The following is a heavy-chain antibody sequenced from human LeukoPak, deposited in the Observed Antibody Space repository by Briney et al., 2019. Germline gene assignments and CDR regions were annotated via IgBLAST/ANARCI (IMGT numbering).Heavy chain of an antibody. CDR3: AGALEYSSSDYYYYMDV. CDR1: GGSISSGSYY. Sequence: PSETLSLTCTVSGGSISSGSYYWSWIRQPAGKGLEWIGRIYTSGSTNYNPSLKSRVTISVDTSKNQFSPKLSSVTAADTAVYYCAGALEYSSSDYYYYMDVWGKGTTVTVSS. D-gene: IGHD6-6*01. CDR2: IYTSGST. J-gene: IGHJ6*03. V-gene: IGHV4-61*02.